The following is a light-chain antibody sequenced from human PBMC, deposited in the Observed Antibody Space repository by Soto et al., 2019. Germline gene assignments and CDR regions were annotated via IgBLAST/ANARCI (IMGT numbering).Light chain of an antibody. CDR1: SSDVGGYNY. CDR2: DVS. J-gene: IGLJ1*01. Sequence: QSALTQPASVSGSPGQSSTISCTGTSSDVGGYNYVSWYQQHPGKAPKLMIYDVSNRPSGVSNRFSGSKSGNTASLTISGLQAEDKADYYCSSYTSSSTLAVFGTGTKVTVL. CDR3: SSYTSSSTLAV. V-gene: IGLV2-14*01.